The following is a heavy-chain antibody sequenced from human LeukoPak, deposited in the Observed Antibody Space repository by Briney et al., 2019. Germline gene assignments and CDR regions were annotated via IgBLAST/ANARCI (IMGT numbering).Heavy chain of an antibody. CDR1: GYTFTSYY. Sequence: ASVKVSCKASGYTFTSYYMHWVRQAPGQGLEWMGIINPSGGSTSYAQKFQGRVTITADESTSTAYMELSSLRSEDTAVYYCASIAGSSSAISDYWGQGTLVTVSS. J-gene: IGHJ4*02. CDR3: ASIAGSSSAISDY. CDR2: INPSGGST. D-gene: IGHD6-6*01. V-gene: IGHV1-46*01.